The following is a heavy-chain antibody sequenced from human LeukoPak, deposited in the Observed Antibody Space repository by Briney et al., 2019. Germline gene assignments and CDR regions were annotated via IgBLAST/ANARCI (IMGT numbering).Heavy chain of an antibody. CDR2: MNPNSGNT. CDR3: ARVGTYYDFWSGYQNYYYYMDV. CDR1: GYTFTSYD. D-gene: IGHD3-3*01. J-gene: IGHJ6*03. V-gene: IGHV1-8*03. Sequence: ASVKVSCKASGYTFTSYDINWVRQATGQGLEWMGWMNPNSGNTGYAQKFQGRVTITRNTSISTAYMELSSLRSEDTAVYYCARVGTYYDFWSGYQNYYYYMDVWGKGTTVTVSS.